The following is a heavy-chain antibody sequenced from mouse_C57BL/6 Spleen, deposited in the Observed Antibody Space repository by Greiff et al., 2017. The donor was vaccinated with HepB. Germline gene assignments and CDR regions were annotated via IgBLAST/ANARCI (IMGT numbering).Heavy chain of an antibody. CDR2: IYPGDGDT. V-gene: IGHV1-82*01. CDR3: AKNNDGYDPLYYAMDY. D-gene: IGHD2-2*01. Sequence: VQLQQSGPELVKPGASVKISCKASGYAFSSSWMNWVKQRPGKGLEWIGRIYPGDGDTNYNGKFKGKATLTADKSSSTAYMQLSSLTSEDSAVYFCAKNNDGYDPLYYAMDYWGQGTSVTVSS. J-gene: IGHJ4*01. CDR1: GYAFSSSW.